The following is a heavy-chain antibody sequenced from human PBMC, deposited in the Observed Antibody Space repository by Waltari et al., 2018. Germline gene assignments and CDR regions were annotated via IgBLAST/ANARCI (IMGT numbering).Heavy chain of an antibody. CDR1: GFTFSSSW. D-gene: IGHD3-10*01. CDR3: TRGGSMVRGGSIY. Sequence: EVQLGESGGGLVQPGGSLRLSCAASGFTFSSSWMNWVRQAPGKGRGWVATIKQDGSEKDYVDSVNGRFTISRDNAKNSLFLQMSSLRAEDTAVYYCTRGGSMVRGGSIYWGQGTLVTVSS. CDR2: IKQDGSEK. J-gene: IGHJ4*02. V-gene: IGHV3-7*01.